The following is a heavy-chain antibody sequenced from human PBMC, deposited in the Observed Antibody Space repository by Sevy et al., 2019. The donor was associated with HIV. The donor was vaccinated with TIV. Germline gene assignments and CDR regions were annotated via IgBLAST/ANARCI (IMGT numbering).Heavy chain of an antibody. J-gene: IGHJ6*02. V-gene: IGHV3-30*09. Sequence: GGSLRLSCAASGFTFSGYAMHWVRQAPGNGLEWVAFISHDGSNKYYADSVKGRFAISRDNSKNTVYLQMNSLRAEDTAVYHCARAPQWLGGVYYYYFMDVWGQGTTVTVSS. CDR3: ARAPQWLGGVYYYYFMDV. D-gene: IGHD6-19*01. CDR1: GFTFSGYA. CDR2: ISHDGSNK.